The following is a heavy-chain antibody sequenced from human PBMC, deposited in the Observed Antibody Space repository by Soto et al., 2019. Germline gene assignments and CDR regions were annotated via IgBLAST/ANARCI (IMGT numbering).Heavy chain of an antibody. Sequence: LQLQESGPGLVKPSATLSLNGTVSGGSISSRSYYWGWIRQPPGKGLECIGSIYYRGSTDYNPSLKSRVSISVDTSKNRISLKLSSVTSADTAVYYCAGLGTDASDYWGQGTLVTVSS. CDR3: AGLGTDASDY. V-gene: IGHV4-39*01. CDR1: GGSISSRSYY. CDR2: IYYRGST. J-gene: IGHJ4*02. D-gene: IGHD2-2*01.